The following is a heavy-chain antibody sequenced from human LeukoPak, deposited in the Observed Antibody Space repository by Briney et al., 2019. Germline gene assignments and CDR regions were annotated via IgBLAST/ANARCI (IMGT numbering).Heavy chain of an antibody. V-gene: IGHV3-48*01. CDR2: ISTSSRAI. J-gene: IGHJ4*02. CDR3: TRAYCSSTSCFE. D-gene: IGHD2-2*01. CDR1: GFIFSSYS. Sequence: GGSLRLSCAASGFIFSSYSMNWVRQAPGKGLEWVSCISTSSRAILYADSVKGRFTISRDNAKNSLFLQMASLRAEDTAVYYCTRAYCSSTSCFEWGQGTLVTVSS.